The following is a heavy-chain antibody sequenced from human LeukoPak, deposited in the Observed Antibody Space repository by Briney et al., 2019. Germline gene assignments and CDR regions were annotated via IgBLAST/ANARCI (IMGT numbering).Heavy chain of an antibody. J-gene: IGHJ4*02. Sequence: SETLSLTCAVYGESFSGYYWSWIRQPPGEGLEWIGEINHSGSTNYNPSLKSRVTISVDTSKNQFSLKLSSVTAADTAVYYCARVGYSSSYSFDYWGQGTLVTVSS. CDR2: INHSGST. V-gene: IGHV4-34*01. D-gene: IGHD6-13*01. CDR1: GESFSGYY. CDR3: ARVGYSSSYSFDY.